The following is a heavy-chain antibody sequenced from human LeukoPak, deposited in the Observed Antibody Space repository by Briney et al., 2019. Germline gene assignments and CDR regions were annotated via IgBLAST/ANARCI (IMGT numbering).Heavy chain of an antibody. Sequence: SQTLSLTCTVSGGSISSGDYYWSCIRQPPGKGLEFIGYIYYSVSTYYNPSLKSRVTISVDTSKHQFSLKLSSVTAADTAVYYCARAMLSKNSGYDLDYWGQGTLVTVSS. CDR2: IYYSVST. J-gene: IGHJ4*02. CDR3: ARAMLSKNSGYDLDY. V-gene: IGHV4-30-4*08. D-gene: IGHD5-12*01. CDR1: GGSISSGDYY.